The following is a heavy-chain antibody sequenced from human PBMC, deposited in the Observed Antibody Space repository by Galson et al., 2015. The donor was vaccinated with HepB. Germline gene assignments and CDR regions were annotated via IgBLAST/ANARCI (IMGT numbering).Heavy chain of an antibody. J-gene: IGHJ4*02. Sequence: SLRLSCAASGFTFSSYAMHWVRQAPGKGLEWVAVISYDGSNKYYADSVKGRFTISRDNSKNTLYLQMNSLRAEDTAVYYCATPKYGITMIHGWFDYWGQGTLVTVSS. CDR2: ISYDGSNK. D-gene: IGHD3-22*01. V-gene: IGHV3-30-3*01. CDR3: ATPKYGITMIHGWFDY. CDR1: GFTFSSYA.